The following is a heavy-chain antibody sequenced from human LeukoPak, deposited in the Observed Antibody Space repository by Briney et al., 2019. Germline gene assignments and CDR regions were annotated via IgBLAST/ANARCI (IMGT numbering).Heavy chain of an antibody. CDR2: IRYDGSNK. V-gene: IGHV3-30*02. J-gene: IGHJ4*02. D-gene: IGHD3-22*01. CDR1: GSTFNTYG. Sequence: QPGGSLRLSCAVSGSTFNTYGMHWVRQAPGKGLEWVTFIRYDGSNKYYADSVKGRFTVSRDNSKNTLYLQMNSLRTEDTAVYYCAKDRRFLSNYYDSGAYLDYWGQGTLVTVSS. CDR3: AKDRRFLSNYYDSGAYLDY.